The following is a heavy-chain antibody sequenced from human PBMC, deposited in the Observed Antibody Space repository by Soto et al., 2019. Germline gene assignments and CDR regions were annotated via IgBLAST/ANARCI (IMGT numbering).Heavy chain of an antibody. CDR2: ISYDGSNK. CDR3: ARVSWREKYGMDV. Sequence: GGSRRLSCPASGFTFSSYGMHWFRQAPGKGLEWVAVISYDGSNKYYADSLKGRFTISRDNAKNSLYLQMNRLRAEDTAVYYCARVSWREKYGMDVWGQGTTVTVSS. V-gene: IGHV3-30*03. CDR1: GFTFSSYG. J-gene: IGHJ6*02.